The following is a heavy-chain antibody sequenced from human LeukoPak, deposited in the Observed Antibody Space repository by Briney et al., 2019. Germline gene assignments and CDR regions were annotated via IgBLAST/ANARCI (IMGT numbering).Heavy chain of an antibody. CDR1: GLTFSSYA. Sequence: GGSLRLSCAASGLTFSSYAMSWVRQAPGKGLEWVSAISGSGGSTYYADSVKGRFTISRDNSKNTLYLQMNSLRAEDTAVYYCAKHLYYYDSSGYLGAFDIWGQGTMVTVSS. J-gene: IGHJ3*02. CDR2: ISGSGGST. V-gene: IGHV3-23*01. CDR3: AKHLYYYDSSGYLGAFDI. D-gene: IGHD3-22*01.